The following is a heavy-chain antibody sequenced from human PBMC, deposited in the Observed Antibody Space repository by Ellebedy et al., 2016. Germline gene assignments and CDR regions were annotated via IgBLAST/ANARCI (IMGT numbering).Heavy chain of an antibody. J-gene: IGHJ6*02. V-gene: IGHV3-7*01. D-gene: IGHD5-12*01. CDR2: IKQDGSEK. CDR3: ARRPVAMIGIGGYYYYYGMDV. Sequence: GESLKISXAASGFTFSSYWMSWVCQATGKGLEWVANIKQDGSEKYYVDSVKGRFTISRDNAKNSLYLQMNSLRAEDTAVYYCARRPVAMIGIGGYYYYYGMDVWGQGTTVTVSS. CDR1: GFTFSSYW.